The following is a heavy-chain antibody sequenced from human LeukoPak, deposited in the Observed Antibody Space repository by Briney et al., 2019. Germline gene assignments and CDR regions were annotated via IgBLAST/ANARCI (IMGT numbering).Heavy chain of an antibody. V-gene: IGHV4-38-2*01. Sequence: PSETLSLTCAVSGCSISSGYYWVWIRQPPGKGLEWIGTIYHSGATFHNPSLKSRVTISVDTSMNQFSLKLNYVTATDTAVYFCARGVTALRRFDYWGQGTLVTVSS. D-gene: IGHD2-21*02. CDR3: ARGVTALRRFDY. CDR2: IYHSGAT. J-gene: IGHJ4*02. CDR1: GCSISSGYY.